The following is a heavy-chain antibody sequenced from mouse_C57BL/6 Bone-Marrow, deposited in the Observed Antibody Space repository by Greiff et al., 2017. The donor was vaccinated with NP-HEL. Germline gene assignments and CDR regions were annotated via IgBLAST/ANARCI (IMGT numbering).Heavy chain of an antibody. J-gene: IGHJ1*03. D-gene: IGHD1-1*01. CDR2: ISYSGST. V-gene: IGHV3-8*01. CDR3: ARLRDYYYGSSYGYFDV. Sequence: EVQLQESGPGLAKPSQTLSLTCSVTGYSITSDYWNWIRKFPGNKLEYMGYISYSGSTYYNPSLKSRISITRDTSKNQYYLQLNSVTTEDTATYYCARLRDYYYGSSYGYFDVWGTGTTVTVSS. CDR1: GYSITSDY.